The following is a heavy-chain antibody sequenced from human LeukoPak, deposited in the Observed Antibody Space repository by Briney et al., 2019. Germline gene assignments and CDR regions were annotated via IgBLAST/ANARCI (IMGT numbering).Heavy chain of an antibody. V-gene: IGHV1-18*01. CDR1: GYTFTSYD. CDR2: ISAYNGNT. Sequence: VASVKVSCKASGYTFTSYDINWVRQAPGQGLEWMGWISAYNGNTNYAQKLQGRVTMTTDTSTSTAYMELRSLRSDDTAVYYCARRLSITIFGVVIHAPFDPWGQGTLVTVSS. J-gene: IGHJ5*02. CDR3: ARRLSITIFGVVIHAPFDP. D-gene: IGHD3-3*01.